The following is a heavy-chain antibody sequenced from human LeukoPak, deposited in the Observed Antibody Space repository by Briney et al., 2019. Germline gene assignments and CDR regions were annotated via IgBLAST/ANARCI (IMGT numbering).Heavy chain of an antibody. CDR3: ARDPPYCSGGNCYSGFYGVDV. D-gene: IGHD2-15*01. CDR2: IWYDGSNK. J-gene: IGHJ6*02. V-gene: IGHV3-33*01. CDR1: GFTFSSYG. Sequence: GSLRLSCAASGFTFSSYGMHWVRQAPGKGLEWVTVIWYDGSNKYYADSVKGRFTISRDNSENTLYLQMNSLRAEDTAVYYCARDPPYCSGGNCYSGFYGVDVWGQGTTVTVSS.